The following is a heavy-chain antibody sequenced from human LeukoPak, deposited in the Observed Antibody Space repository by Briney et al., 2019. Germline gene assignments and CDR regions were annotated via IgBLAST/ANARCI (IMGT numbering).Heavy chain of an antibody. CDR3: ARDGGRGWGFDY. D-gene: IGHD6-19*01. V-gene: IGHV1-2*02. CDR1: GYSFTAYY. Sequence: ASVKVSCKASGYSFTAYYIHWVRQAPGQGLEWMGWINPNSGGTHYAQKFQGRVTMTRDTPISTAYMDLSRLTSDDTAVYYCARDGGRGWGFDYWGQGTLATVSS. CDR2: INPNSGGT. J-gene: IGHJ4*02.